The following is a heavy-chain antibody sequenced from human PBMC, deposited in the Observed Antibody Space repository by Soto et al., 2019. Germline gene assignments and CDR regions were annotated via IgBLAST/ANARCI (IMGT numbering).Heavy chain of an antibody. J-gene: IGHJ6*02. CDR3: AREFYDPGIAVAGTVCYCYGMDV. Sequence: QVQLVQSGAEVKKPGASVKVSCKASGYTFTSYGISWVRQAPGQGLEWTGWISAYNGNTNYAQKLQGRVTMTTDTSTSTAYMELRSLRSDDTAVYYCAREFYDPGIAVAGTVCYCYGMDVWGQGTTVTVSS. V-gene: IGHV1-18*04. CDR2: ISAYNGNT. D-gene: IGHD6-19*01. CDR1: GYTFTSYG.